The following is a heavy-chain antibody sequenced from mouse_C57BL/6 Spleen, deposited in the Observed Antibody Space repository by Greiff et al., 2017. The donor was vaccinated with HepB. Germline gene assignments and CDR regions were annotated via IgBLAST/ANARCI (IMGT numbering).Heavy chain of an antibody. J-gene: IGHJ2*01. CDR2: IRNKANGYTT. D-gene: IGHD4-1*01. V-gene: IGHV7-3*01. Sequence: EVQLVESGGGLVQPGGSLSLSCAASGFTFTDYYMSWVRQPPGKALEWLGFIRNKANGYTTEYSASVKGRFTISRDNSQSILYLQMNALRAEDSATYYCARQLTGTPFDYWGQGTTLTVSS. CDR3: ARQLTGTPFDY. CDR1: GFTFTDYY.